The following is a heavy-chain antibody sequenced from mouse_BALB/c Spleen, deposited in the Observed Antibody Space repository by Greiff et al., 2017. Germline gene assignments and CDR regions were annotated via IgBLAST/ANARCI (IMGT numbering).Heavy chain of an antibody. J-gene: IGHJ3*01. CDR1: GYTFTDYN. D-gene: IGHD2-3*01. CDR2: IYPYNGGT. CDR3: ARSDGYTWFAY. V-gene: IGHV1S29*02. Sequence: EVQLQQSGPELVKPGASVKISCKASGYTFTDYNMHWVKQSHGKSLEWIGYIYPYNGGTGYNQKFKSKATLTVDNSSSTAYMELRSLTSGDSAVYYCARSDGYTWFAYWGQGTLVTVSA.